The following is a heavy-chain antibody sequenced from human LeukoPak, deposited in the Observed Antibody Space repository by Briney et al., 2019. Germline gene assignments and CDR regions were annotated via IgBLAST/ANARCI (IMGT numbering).Heavy chain of an antibody. CDR2: INYSGST. J-gene: IGHJ4*02. V-gene: IGHV4-39*01. CDR1: GGSISNTFYY. CDR3: ARFIAAAAYFDY. Sequence: PSETLSLTCTVSGGSISNTFYYWGWIRQPPGKGLEWIGSINYSGSTYYNPSLKSRVTISVDTSKNQFSLKLSSVTAADTAVYYCARFIAAAAYFDYWGQGTLVTVSS. D-gene: IGHD6-13*01.